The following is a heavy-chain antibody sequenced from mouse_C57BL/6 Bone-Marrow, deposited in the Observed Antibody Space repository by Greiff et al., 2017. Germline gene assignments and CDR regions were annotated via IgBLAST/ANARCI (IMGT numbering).Heavy chain of an antibody. CDR3: ARSDYYGSSFYCYAMAY. V-gene: IGHV1-72*01. Sequence: QVQLQQPGAELVKPGASVKLSCKASGYTFTSYWMHWVKQRPGRGLEWIGRIDPNSGGTKYTEKVKSQATLTVDKPSSTAYMQLSSLTSEDVAVYYCARSDYYGSSFYCYAMAYWGQGTLVTVSS. CDR2: IDPNSGGT. CDR1: GYTFTSYW. D-gene: IGHD1-1*01. J-gene: IGHJ4*01.